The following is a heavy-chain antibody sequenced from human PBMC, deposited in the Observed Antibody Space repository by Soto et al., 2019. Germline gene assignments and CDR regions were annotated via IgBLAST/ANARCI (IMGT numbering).Heavy chain of an antibody. V-gene: IGHV3-48*03. D-gene: IGHD3-22*01. CDR2: ISSSGSTI. CDR1: GFTFSSYE. CDR3: ASGLYGSGYYASDI. Sequence: GGSLRLSCAASGFTFSSYEMNWVRQAPGKGLEWVSYISSSGSTIYYADSVKGRFTISRDNAKNSLYLQMNSLRAEDTAVYYCASGLYGSGYYASDIWGQGTMVTV. J-gene: IGHJ3*02.